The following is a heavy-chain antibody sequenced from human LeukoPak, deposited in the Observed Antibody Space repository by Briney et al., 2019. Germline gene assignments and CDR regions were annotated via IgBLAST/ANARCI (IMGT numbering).Heavy chain of an antibody. CDR2: ISPSGGST. CDR1: GYTFTGYW. CDR3: ARLVSWYGAFDI. V-gene: IGHV1-46*01. J-gene: IGHJ3*02. Sequence: ASVKVSCKAFGYTFTGYWMHWVRQAPGQGPEWMGVISPSGGSTIYAQKLQGRVTMTTDTSTSTAYMELRSLRSDATAVYYCARLVSWYGAFDIWGQGTMVTVSS. D-gene: IGHD3-16*02.